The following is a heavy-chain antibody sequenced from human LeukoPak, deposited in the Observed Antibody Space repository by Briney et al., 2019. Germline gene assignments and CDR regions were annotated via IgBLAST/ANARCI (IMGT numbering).Heavy chain of an antibody. J-gene: IGHJ5*02. CDR2: IGGYNTDT. Sequence: ASVKVSCKTSGYTFSSYGISWVRQAPGQGLEWMGWIGGYNTDTNSAQKLQGRVTMTTDTSTATAYMELRNLNSDDTAVYYCTRDCSGGTCSSFWFDPWGQGTLVTVSS. V-gene: IGHV1-18*01. D-gene: IGHD2-15*01. CDR3: TRDCSGGTCSSFWFDP. CDR1: GYTFSSYG.